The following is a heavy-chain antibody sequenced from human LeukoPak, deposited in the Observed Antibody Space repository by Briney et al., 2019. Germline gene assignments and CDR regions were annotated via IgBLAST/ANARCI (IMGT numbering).Heavy chain of an antibody. J-gene: IGHJ1*01. Sequence: RGSLRLSCAASGSTFSSYLMSWVRQAPGEGLEVVANIKQDGSEKYYGDSVKGRFTISRDNAKNSLYLQMNSLRAEDTAVYYCARKDGYYDFWSGYYRAEYFQHWGQGTLVTVSS. V-gene: IGHV3-7*01. CDR2: IKQDGSEK. CDR3: ARKDGYYDFWSGYYRAEYFQH. CDR1: GSTFSSYL. D-gene: IGHD3-3*01.